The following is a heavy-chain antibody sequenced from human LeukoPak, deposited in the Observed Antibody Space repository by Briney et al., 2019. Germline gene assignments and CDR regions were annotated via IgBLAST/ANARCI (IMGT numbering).Heavy chain of an antibody. D-gene: IGHD3-3*01. V-gene: IGHV1-69*05. CDR1: GGTLSSYA. CDR3: AILPGDFWSGYYKGRTYYYYMDV. Sequence: SVKVSCKASGGTLSSYAISWVRQAPGQGLEWMGGIIPIFGTANYAQKFQGRVTITTDESTSTAYMELSSLRSEDTAMYYCAILPGDFWSGYYKGRTYYYYMDVWGKGTTVTVSS. CDR2: IIPIFGTA. J-gene: IGHJ6*03.